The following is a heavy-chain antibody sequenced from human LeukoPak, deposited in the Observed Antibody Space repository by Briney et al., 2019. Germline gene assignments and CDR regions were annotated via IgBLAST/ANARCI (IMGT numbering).Heavy chain of an antibody. Sequence: PSETLSLTCTVSGGSISSGGYYWSWFRQHPGKGLEWIGYIYYSGSTYYNPSLKSRVTISVDTSKNQFSLKLSSVTAADTAVYYCASREDCSGGSCYDVPYYYGMDVWGQGTTVTVSS. CDR1: GGSISSGGYY. J-gene: IGHJ6*02. V-gene: IGHV4-31*03. CDR3: ASREDCSGGSCYDVPYYYGMDV. CDR2: IYYSGST. D-gene: IGHD2-15*01.